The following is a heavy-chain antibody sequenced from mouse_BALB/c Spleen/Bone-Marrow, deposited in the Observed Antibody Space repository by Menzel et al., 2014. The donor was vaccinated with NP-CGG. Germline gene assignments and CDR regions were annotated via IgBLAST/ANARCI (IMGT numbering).Heavy chain of an antibody. D-gene: IGHD2-4*01. CDR3: ASMITTAWFAY. J-gene: IGHJ3*01. Sequence: VMLVESGPGLVSPSQSLSITCTVSGFSLTSYGLHWVRQPPGKGLEWLGVIWAGGSTNYNSALMSRLSISKDNSKSQVFLKMNSLQTDDTAMYYCASMITTAWFAYWGQGTLVTVSA. V-gene: IGHV2-9*02. CDR2: IWAGGST. CDR1: GFSLTSYG.